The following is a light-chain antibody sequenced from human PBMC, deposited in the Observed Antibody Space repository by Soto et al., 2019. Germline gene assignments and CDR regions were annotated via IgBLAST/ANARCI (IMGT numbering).Light chain of an antibody. J-gene: IGKJ4*01. Sequence: EIVLTQFPGALSLSPGERVTLSCRASQTVSNTYLAWYQQKSGQAPKFLIYGASNRATGIPDRFSGSGSGTDFTLTISRLEPEDFAVYDCQQYGALPPTFGGGTKVDI. CDR2: GAS. CDR1: QTVSNTY. CDR3: QQYGALPPT. V-gene: IGKV3-20*01.